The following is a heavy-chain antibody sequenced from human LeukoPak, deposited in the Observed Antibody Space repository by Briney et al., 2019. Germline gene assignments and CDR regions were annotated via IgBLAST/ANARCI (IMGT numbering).Heavy chain of an antibody. J-gene: IGHJ6*04. V-gene: IGHV3-23*01. CDR2: ISGSGGTT. D-gene: IGHD2-2*01. CDR1: GFTISGYA. Sequence: PGGSLRLSCAASGFTISGYAMSWVRQTPAMGLEWVSAISGSGGTTHYADSLKGRFTISRDNSENTLYLQMNSLRAEDTAVYYCAKAPADYCSSTSSSDVWGKGTTVTVSS. CDR3: AKAPADYCSSTSSSDV.